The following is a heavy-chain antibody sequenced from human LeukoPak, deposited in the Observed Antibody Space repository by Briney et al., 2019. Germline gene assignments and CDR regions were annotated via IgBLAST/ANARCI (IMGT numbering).Heavy chain of an antibody. J-gene: IGHJ3*02. CDR3: ARDQYSGHWYYALDI. D-gene: IGHD6-19*01. Sequence: AGGSLRLSCAASGFTFSSYSMNWVRQAPGKGLEWVSYISSSISVIYYADSVKGRFTISRDNAKNSLYLQMNSLSDEDTAVYYCARDQYSGHWYYALDIWGQGTMVTVSS. CDR1: GFTFSSYS. CDR2: ISSSISVI. V-gene: IGHV3-48*02.